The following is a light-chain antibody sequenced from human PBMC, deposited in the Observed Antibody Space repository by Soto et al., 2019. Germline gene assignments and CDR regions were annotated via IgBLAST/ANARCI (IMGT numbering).Light chain of an antibody. CDR1: KSIKRSY. CDR3: QQYDNAPQT. V-gene: IGKV3-20*01. J-gene: IGKJ2*01. Sequence: EIVLMQSPGTLSLSPGERATLSCRASKSIKRSYLAWYQQKTGQAPRVLIYGASNRATGIPDRFSGSGSGIDFSLTISRLEPEDFAIYYCQQYDNAPQTFAQGTKVEIK. CDR2: GAS.